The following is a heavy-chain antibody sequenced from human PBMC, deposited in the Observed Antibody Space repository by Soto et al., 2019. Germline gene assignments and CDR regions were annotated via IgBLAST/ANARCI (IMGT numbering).Heavy chain of an antibody. J-gene: IGHJ3*02. D-gene: IGHD6-19*01. CDR1: GFTFSNYW. V-gene: IGHV3-74*01. CDR2: INSDGSST. Sequence: EVPLVESGGGLVQPGGSLTLSCAASGFTFSNYWMHWVRQAPGKGLVWVSRINSDGSSTTYADSVKGRFTISRDNAKNTLHLEMNSLRAEDMAVYYCARRGAGFDIWGQGTMVTVSS. CDR3: ARRGAGFDI.